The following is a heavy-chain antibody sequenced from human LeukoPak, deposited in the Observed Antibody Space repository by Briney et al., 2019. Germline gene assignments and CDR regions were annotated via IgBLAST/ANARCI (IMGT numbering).Heavy chain of an antibody. D-gene: IGHD3-3*01. CDR1: GGSISSYY. CDR2: IYYSGST. Sequence: SETLSLTCTVSGGSISSYYWSWIRQPPGKGLEWIGYIYYSGSTNYNPSLKSRVTISVDTSKNQFSLKLSSVTAADTAVYYCARAYYDFWSGYYEDYWGQGTLVTVSS. J-gene: IGHJ4*02. V-gene: IGHV4-59*01. CDR3: ARAYYDFWSGYYEDY.